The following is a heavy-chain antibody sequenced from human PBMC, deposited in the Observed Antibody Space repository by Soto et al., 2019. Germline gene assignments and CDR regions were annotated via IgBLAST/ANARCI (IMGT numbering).Heavy chain of an antibody. CDR3: AGMNYYATSGYPFDY. Sequence: SETLALTCTVSGGSSSSYYWSWIRQPPRKGLEWIGYIYFRGTTNYNPSLKSRVTMSAATSTNQFSLKLNSVTAADTAVSYCAGMNYYATSGYPFDYRGQGMMLTVS. V-gene: IGHV4-59*01. CDR2: IYFRGTT. J-gene: IGHJ4*02. CDR1: GGSSSSYY. D-gene: IGHD3-22*01.